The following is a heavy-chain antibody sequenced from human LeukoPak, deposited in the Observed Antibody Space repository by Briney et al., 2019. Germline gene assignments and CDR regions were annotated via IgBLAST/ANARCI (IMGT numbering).Heavy chain of an antibody. Sequence: ASVKASCKASGYTFTSYDINWVRQATGQQLKWMGWMNPNSGNTGYAQKFQGRVTMTRNTSISTAYMELSSLRSEDTAVYYCARGSLGATPFDIWGQGTMVTVSS. V-gene: IGHV1-8*01. D-gene: IGHD1-26*01. CDR1: GYTFTSYD. CDR3: ARGSLGATPFDI. J-gene: IGHJ3*02. CDR2: MNPNSGNT.